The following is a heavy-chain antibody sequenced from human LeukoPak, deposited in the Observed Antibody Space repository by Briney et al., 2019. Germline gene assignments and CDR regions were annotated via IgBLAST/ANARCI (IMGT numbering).Heavy chain of an antibody. J-gene: IGHJ5*02. D-gene: IGHD3-10*01. V-gene: IGHV4-39*01. CDR1: GGSFGSSSYY. CDR3: ARSLWLTDNNWFDP. Sequence: SETLSLTCTVSGGSFGSSSYYWGWLRQPPGRGLEWIGSIYYSGSTYYNPSLTSRLTISVAPSKKQFSLKLSSVTAADPAVYSCARSLWLTDNNWFDPWGQGTLVTVSS. CDR2: IYYSGST.